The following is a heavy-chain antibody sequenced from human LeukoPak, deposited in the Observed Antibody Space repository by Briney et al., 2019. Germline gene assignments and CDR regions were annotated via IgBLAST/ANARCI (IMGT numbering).Heavy chain of an antibody. V-gene: IGHV4-38-2*01. CDR3: ARHPDGYSSSWYSSP. D-gene: IGHD6-13*01. CDR2: IYHSGST. Sequence: SETLSLTCAVFGYSISSGYYWGWIRQPPGEGLGWIGSIYHSGSTYYKPSPKSRVTISVDTSKNQFSLKLSSVTAADTAVYYCARHPDGYSSSWYSSPWGQGTLVTVSS. CDR1: GYSISSGYY. J-gene: IGHJ5*02.